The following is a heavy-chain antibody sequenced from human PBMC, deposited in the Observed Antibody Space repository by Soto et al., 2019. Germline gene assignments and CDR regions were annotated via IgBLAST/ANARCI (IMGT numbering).Heavy chain of an antibody. J-gene: IGHJ6*02. CDR1: GFTFSDYY. CDR2: ISSSSSYT. V-gene: IGHV3-11*05. CDR3: ARGSSSLYYYYYSGMDV. Sequence: PGGSLRLSCAASGFTFSDYYMSWIRQAPGKGLEWVSYISSSSSYTNYADSVKGRFTISRDNAKNSLYLQMNSLRSEDTAVYYCARGSSSLYYYYYSGMDVWGQGTTVTVSS. D-gene: IGHD6-6*01.